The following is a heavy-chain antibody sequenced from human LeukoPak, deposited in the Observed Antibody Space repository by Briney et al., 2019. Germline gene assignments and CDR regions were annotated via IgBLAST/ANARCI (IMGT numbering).Heavy chain of an antibody. CDR2: IWSDGTNK. CDR3: AKDAQRGFDYSNSLQY. D-gene: IGHD4-11*01. CDR1: GFTFNHYG. Sequence: PGRSLRLSCTAAGFTFNHYGMHWVRQAPGKGLEWVAVIWSDGTNKYYGDSVKGRFTISRDDSEKTVYLQMDSLRPEDTGVYYCAKDAQRGFDYSNSLQYWGQGTPVTVST. J-gene: IGHJ4*02. V-gene: IGHV3-33*03.